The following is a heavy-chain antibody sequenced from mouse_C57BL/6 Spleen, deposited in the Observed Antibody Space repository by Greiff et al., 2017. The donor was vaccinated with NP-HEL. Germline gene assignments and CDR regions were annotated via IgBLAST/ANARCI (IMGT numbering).Heavy chain of an antibody. CDR1: GYTFTSYW. D-gene: IGHD1-1*01. CDR3: ARRGDLRGTVVAHWYFDV. V-gene: IGHV1-64*01. Sequence: QVQLQQPGAELVKPGASVKLSCKASGYTFTSYWMHWVKQRPGQGLEWIGMIHPNSGSTNYNEKFKSKATLTVDKSSSTAYMQLSSLTSEDSAVYYCARRGDLRGTVVAHWYFDVWGTGTTVTVSS. CDR2: IHPNSGST. J-gene: IGHJ1*03.